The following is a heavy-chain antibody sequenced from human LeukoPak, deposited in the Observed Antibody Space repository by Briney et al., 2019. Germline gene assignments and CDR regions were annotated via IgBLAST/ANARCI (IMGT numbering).Heavy chain of an antibody. CDR2: MNPNSLNT. D-gene: IGHD6-19*01. Sequence: ASVKVSCRASGYTFNKYAMNWVRQAPGQGLEWMGWMNPNSLNTGYAQRFQGRITLTRNTSIGTAYMELRSLRSEDTAVYYCARGTALSGTSDYLDSWGQGTLLTVSS. V-gene: IGHV1-8*03. CDR3: ARGTALSGTSDYLDS. CDR1: GYTFNKYA. J-gene: IGHJ4*02.